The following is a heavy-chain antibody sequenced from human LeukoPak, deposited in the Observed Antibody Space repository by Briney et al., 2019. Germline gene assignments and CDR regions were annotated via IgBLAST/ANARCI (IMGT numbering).Heavy chain of an antibody. CDR1: GFTFSYYW. CDR3: ATDTDYYDSGRLGS. D-gene: IGHD3-10*01. V-gene: IGHV3-7*01. CDR2: IKQDGSER. Sequence: GGSLRLSCAASGFTFSYYWMNWVRQAPGKGLEWVAHIKQDGSERYYVDSVKGRFTISRDNAKTSLYLQMNSLTAEDTAVYYCATDTDYYDSGRLGSWGQGTLVTVSS. J-gene: IGHJ5*02.